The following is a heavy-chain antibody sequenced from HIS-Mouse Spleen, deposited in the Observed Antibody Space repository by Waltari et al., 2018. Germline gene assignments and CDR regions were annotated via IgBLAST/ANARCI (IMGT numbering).Heavy chain of an antibody. Sequence: EVQLVESGGGLVKPGGSLRLSCEASGFNVRNAWMSWVRQAPGKGLEWVGRIKSNTDGGTTDYAAPVKGRFTISRDDSKNTLYLQMNSLKTEDTAVYYCTTDVCERGWMNAFDIWGQGTMVTVSS. CDR3: TTDVCERGWMNAFDI. D-gene: IGHD5-12*01. J-gene: IGHJ3*02. V-gene: IGHV3-15*01. CDR1: GFNVRNAW. CDR2: IKSNTDGGTT.